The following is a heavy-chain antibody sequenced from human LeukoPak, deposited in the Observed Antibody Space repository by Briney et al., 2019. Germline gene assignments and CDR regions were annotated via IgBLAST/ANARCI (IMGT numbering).Heavy chain of an antibody. CDR2: ISSSSSYI. CDR3: ARVWWELPHFDY. Sequence: GGSLRLSCAASGFTFSSYSMNWVRQAPGKGLEWVSSISSSSSYIYYADSVKGRFTISRDNAKNSLYLQMNSLRAEDTAVYYCARVWWELPHFDYWGQGTLVTVSS. D-gene: IGHD1-26*01. J-gene: IGHJ4*02. CDR1: GFTFSSYS. V-gene: IGHV3-21*01.